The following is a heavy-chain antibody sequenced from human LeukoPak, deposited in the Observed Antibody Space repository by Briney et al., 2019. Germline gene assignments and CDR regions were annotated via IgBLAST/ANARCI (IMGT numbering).Heavy chain of an antibody. V-gene: IGHV1-2*02. CDR1: GFTLIDY. D-gene: IGHD6-13*01. Sequence: GASVKVSCKASGFTLIDYIHWVRQDPRQGLQWMGWIKANSGDTEYAQKFQGRVTMTRDTSISTVYMELGSPRSVDTAVYYCARADSVPAGDYHYWYMDVWGKGTTVTVSS. J-gene: IGHJ6*03. CDR2: IKANSGDT. CDR3: ARADSVPAGDYHYWYMDV.